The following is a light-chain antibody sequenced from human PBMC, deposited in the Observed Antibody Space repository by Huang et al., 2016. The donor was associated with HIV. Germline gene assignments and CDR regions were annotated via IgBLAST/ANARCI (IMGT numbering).Light chain of an antibody. V-gene: IGKV3-15*01. CDR1: QSILRN. J-gene: IGKJ2*01. CDR2: GAS. Sequence: VMTQSPATLSVSPGERATLSCRASQSILRNLAWYQQRPGHPPRLLIYGASVRLPGIPDRCRGSGSGTEFSLTISSLQSEDFAVYYCQQYNKWPPYTYGQGTKLEIK. CDR3: QQYNKWPPYT.